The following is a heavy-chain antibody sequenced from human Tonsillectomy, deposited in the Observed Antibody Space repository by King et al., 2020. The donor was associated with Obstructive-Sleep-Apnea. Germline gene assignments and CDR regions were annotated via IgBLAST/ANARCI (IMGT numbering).Heavy chain of an antibody. Sequence: QLVQSGAEVKKSGASLKISCKGPGYRFSNYWIGWVRQMPGKGLEWMGIIYPGDSDTRYSPSFQGQVTISADKSLSTAYRQWGSLTASDTAIYYCARHPKYGSYCGGDCFAFDYWGQGTLVTVSS. D-gene: IGHD2-21*02. CDR3: ARHPKYGSYCGGDCFAFDY. CDR1: GYRFSNYW. J-gene: IGHJ4*02. CDR2: IYPGDSDT. V-gene: IGHV5-51*01.